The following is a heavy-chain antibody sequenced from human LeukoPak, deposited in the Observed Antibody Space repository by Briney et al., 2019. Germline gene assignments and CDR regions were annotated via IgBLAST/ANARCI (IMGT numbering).Heavy chain of an antibody. CDR3: ARGSYSSSWYSFVY. CDR1: GYTFTGYY. J-gene: IGHJ4*02. CDR2: INPNSGGT. V-gene: IGHV1-2*06. Sequence: ASVKVSCTASGYTFTGYYMHWVRQAPGQGLEWMGRINPNSGGTNYAQKFQGRVTMTRDTSISTAYMELSRLRSDDTAVYYCARGSYSSSWYSFVYWGQGTLVTVSS. D-gene: IGHD6-13*01.